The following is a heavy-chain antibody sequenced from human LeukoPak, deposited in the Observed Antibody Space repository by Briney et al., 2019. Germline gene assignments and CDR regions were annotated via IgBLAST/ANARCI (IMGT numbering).Heavy chain of an antibody. J-gene: IGHJ6*02. V-gene: IGHV3-30*18. D-gene: IGHD2-2*01. CDR2: ISYDGSNK. CDR1: GFSFSDYD. Sequence: GGSLRLSCAASGFSFSDYDMHWVRQAPGKGLEWVAVISYDGSNKYYADSVKGRFTISRDNSKNTLYLQMNSLRAEDTAVYYCAKDQSTNRAYYYNGMDVWGQGTTVTVSS. CDR3: AKDQSTNRAYYYNGMDV.